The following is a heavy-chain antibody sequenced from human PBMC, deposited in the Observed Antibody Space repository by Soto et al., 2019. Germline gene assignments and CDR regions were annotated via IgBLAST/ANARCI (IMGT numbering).Heavy chain of an antibody. J-gene: IGHJ3*02. V-gene: IGHV4-34*01. CDR3: ASSDLRITMTSARDDAFDI. Sequence: SETLSLTCAVYGGSFSGYYWSWIRQPPGKGLEWIGEINHSGSTNYNPSLKSRVTISVDTSKNQFSLKLSSVTAADTAVYYCASSDLRITMTSARDDAFDIWRQGTMVTVSS. CDR2: INHSGST. CDR1: GGSFSGYY. D-gene: IGHD3-22*01.